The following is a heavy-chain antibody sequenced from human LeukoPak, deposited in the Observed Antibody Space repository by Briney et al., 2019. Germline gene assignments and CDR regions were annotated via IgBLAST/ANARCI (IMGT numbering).Heavy chain of an antibody. V-gene: IGHV3-48*03. Sequence: GALILSCAASGFTFSSYEMNWVRQAPGKGLEWVSYISSSGSTIYYADSVKGRFTISRDNAKNSLYLQMNSLRAEDTAVYYCARAFRGWPFDYWGQGTLVTVSS. CDR3: ARAFRGWPFDY. CDR1: GFTFSSYE. J-gene: IGHJ4*02. D-gene: IGHD6-19*01. CDR2: ISSSGSTI.